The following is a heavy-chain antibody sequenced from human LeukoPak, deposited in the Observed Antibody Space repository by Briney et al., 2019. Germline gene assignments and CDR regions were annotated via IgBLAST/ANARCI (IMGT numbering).Heavy chain of an antibody. V-gene: IGHV4-59*01. J-gene: IGHJ3*02. CDR1: GGSISSYY. CDR2: IYYSGST. D-gene: IGHD3-22*01. Sequence: SETLSLTCTVSGGSISSYYWSWIRQPPGKGLEWIGYIYYSGSTNYNPSLKSRVTISVDTSKNQFSLKLSSVTAADTAVYYCARGGFAVGSTMIALGAFDIWGQGTMVTVSS. CDR3: ARGGFAVGSTMIALGAFDI.